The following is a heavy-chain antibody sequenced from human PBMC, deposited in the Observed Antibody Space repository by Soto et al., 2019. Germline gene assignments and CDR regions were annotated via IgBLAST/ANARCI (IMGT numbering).Heavy chain of an antibody. Sequence: EVQLVESGGGLVQPGGSLRLYCAASGFTFSNYWMSWVRQAPGKGLEWLATIKQDGSEQYYVDSAKGRFTISRDNAQNSLSLQMNSLRAEDTALYYCTRGRTGVGYRGQGTLVIVSS. CDR2: IKQDGSEQ. CDR1: GFTFSNYW. CDR3: TRGRTGVGY. J-gene: IGHJ4*02. D-gene: IGHD3-9*01. V-gene: IGHV3-7*01.